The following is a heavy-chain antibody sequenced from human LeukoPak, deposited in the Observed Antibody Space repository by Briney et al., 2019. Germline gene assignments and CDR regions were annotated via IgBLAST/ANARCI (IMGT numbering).Heavy chain of an antibody. Sequence: GGSLRPSCAASGFTFSSYGMHWVRQAPGKGLEWVAFIRYDGSNKYYADSVKGRFTISRDNSKSTLYLQMSSLRAEDTAVYYCAKDCLARRGYYYYYMDVWGKGTTVTVSS. V-gene: IGHV3-30*02. D-gene: IGHD3-10*01. CDR2: IRYDGSNK. J-gene: IGHJ6*03. CDR3: AKDCLARRGYYYYYMDV. CDR1: GFTFSSYG.